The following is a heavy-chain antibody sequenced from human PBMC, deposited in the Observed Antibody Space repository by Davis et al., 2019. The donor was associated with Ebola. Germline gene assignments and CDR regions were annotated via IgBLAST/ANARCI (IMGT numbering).Heavy chain of an antibody. CDR2: INSDGSST. J-gene: IGHJ4*02. V-gene: IGHV3-74*01. CDR3: ARGALGVTTRHFDY. Sequence: GESLKISCAASGFTFSSYWMHWVRQAPGKGLVWVSRINSDGSSTSYADSVKGRFTISRDNAKNTLYLQMNGLRAEDTAVYYCARGALGVTTRHFDYWGQGTLVTVSS. D-gene: IGHD4-17*01. CDR1: GFTFSSYW.